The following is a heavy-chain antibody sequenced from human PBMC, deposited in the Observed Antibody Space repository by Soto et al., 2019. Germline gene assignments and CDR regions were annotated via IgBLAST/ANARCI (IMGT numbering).Heavy chain of an antibody. CDR2: ISAYNGNT. CDR1: GYTFTSYG. V-gene: IGHV1-18*04. J-gene: IGHJ6*02. CDR3: ARGYIVGATTDYYYGMDV. D-gene: IGHD1-26*01. Sequence: QVQLVQSGAEVKKPGASVKVSCKASGYTFTSYGISWVRQAPGQGLEWMGWISAYNGNTNYAQKLQGRVTMTTDTSTSTAYRELRSLRSDDTAVYYCARGYIVGATTDYYYGMDVWGQGTTVTVSS.